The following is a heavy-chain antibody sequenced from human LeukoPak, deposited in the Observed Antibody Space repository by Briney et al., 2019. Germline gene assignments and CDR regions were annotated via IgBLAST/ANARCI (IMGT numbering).Heavy chain of an antibody. CDR2: MSGSGGST. J-gene: IGHJ5*02. Sequence: GGSLRLSCAASGFTFVGYAMTWVRQAPGKGLEWVSGMSGSGGSTYYADSVKGRFTISRDNSKNTLFLQMNSLRAEDTAVYYCATDAGHWFDPWGQGTLVTVSS. CDR3: ATDAGHWFDP. V-gene: IGHV3-23*01. CDR1: GFTFVGYA.